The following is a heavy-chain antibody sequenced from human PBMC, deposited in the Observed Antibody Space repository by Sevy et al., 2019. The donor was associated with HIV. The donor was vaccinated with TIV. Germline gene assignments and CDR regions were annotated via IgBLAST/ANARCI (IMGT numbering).Heavy chain of an antibody. D-gene: IGHD4-4*01. CDR1: GFTFSSYG. V-gene: IGHV3-33*01. CDR3: ARGGLQHYYYYGMDV. CDR2: IWYDGSNK. J-gene: IGHJ6*02. Sequence: GGSLRLSCAASGFTFSSYGMHWVRQAPGKGLEWVAVIWYDGSNKYYADSVKGRFTISRDNSKNTLYLQMNSLRAEDTAVYYCARGGLQHYYYYGMDVWGQGTTVTVSS.